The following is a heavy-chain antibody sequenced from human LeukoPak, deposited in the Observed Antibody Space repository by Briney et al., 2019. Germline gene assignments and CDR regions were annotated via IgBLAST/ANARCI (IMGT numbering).Heavy chain of an antibody. CDR1: GFTFSSYA. Sequence: GGSLRLSCAASGFTFSSYAMSWVRQAPGKGLEWVSAISGSGGSTYDADSVKGRFTISRDNSKKTLYLQMNSLRGEDSAVYYCAKGVYYHDRSGYYSQVSYHFDYWGQGTLVTVSS. D-gene: IGHD3-22*01. J-gene: IGHJ4*02. V-gene: IGHV3-23*01. CDR3: AKGVYYHDRSGYYSQVSYHFDY. CDR2: ISGSGGST.